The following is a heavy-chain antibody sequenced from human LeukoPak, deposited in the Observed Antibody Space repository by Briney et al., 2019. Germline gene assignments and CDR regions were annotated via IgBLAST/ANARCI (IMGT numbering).Heavy chain of an antibody. V-gene: IGHV4-34*01. CDR3: ARGWLVDGDRSLYYFDY. CDR1: GGSFSGYY. J-gene: IGHJ4*02. CDR2: VNHSGST. Sequence: NPSETLSLTCAVYGGSFSGYYWSWIRQPPGKGLEWIGEVNHSGSTNYNPSLKSRVTISVDTSKNQFSLKLSSVTAADTAVYYCARGWLVDGDRSLYYFDYWGQGTLVTVSS. D-gene: IGHD6-19*01.